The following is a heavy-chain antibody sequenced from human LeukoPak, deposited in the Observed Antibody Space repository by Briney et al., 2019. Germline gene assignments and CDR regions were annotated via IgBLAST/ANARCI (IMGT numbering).Heavy chain of an antibody. V-gene: IGHV4-4*07. J-gene: IGHJ4*02. CDR3: ARGEHTCDY. D-gene: IGHD1-26*01. Sequence: QPSETLSLTCTVSGGSINGYYWNWIRQSAGKRLEWIGRISDSGYTNYNPSLQSRLTMSVDTSKNQFSLRLSSVTAADTAVYYCARGEHTCDYWGQGTLVTVSP. CDR1: GGSINGYY. CDR2: ISDSGYT.